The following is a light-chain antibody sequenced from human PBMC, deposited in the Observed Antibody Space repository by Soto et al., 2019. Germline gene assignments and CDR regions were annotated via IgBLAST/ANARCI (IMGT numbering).Light chain of an antibody. CDR3: SSYTSSSTWL. Sequence: QSALTQPASVSGSPGQSITISCTGTSSDVGGYNYVSWYQQHPGKAPKLMIYEDSNRPSGVSNRFSGSKSGNTASLTISGLQAEDEADYYGSSYTSSSTWLFGGGTKVTVL. CDR1: SSDVGGYNY. J-gene: IGLJ3*02. V-gene: IGLV2-14*01. CDR2: EDS.